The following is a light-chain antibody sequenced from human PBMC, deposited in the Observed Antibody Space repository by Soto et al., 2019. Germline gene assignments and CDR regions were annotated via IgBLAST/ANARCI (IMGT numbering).Light chain of an antibody. CDR1: QSVSSSY. Sequence: EIVLTQSPGTLSLSPGERATLSCRASQSVSSSYLAWYQQNPGQAPRLLIYGASSRATGIPDRFSGSGSGTDFTLTISILEPEDFAVYYCQQYGSSPDTFGQGTKLEIK. V-gene: IGKV3-20*01. CDR3: QQYGSSPDT. CDR2: GAS. J-gene: IGKJ2*01.